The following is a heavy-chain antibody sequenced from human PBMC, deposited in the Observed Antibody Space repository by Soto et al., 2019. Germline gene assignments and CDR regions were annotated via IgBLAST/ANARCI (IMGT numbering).Heavy chain of an antibody. J-gene: IGHJ3*02. CDR2: IYYSGST. D-gene: IGHD3-10*01. V-gene: IGHV4-59*08. Sequence: PSETLSLTCTVSGDSISSYYWNWIRQPPGKGLEWIGDIYYSGSTNYNPSLKSRVTISVDTSKNQFSLKLSSVTAADTAVYFCARRYGLSAFDIWGQGTTVTVSS. CDR1: GDSISSYY. CDR3: ARRYGLSAFDI.